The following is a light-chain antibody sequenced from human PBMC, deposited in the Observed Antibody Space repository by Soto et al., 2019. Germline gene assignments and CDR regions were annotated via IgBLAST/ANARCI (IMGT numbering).Light chain of an antibody. V-gene: IGKV1-5*03. CDR2: KAS. CDR3: QHSKSFPDA. CDR1: QTISSW. J-gene: IGKJ1*01. Sequence: IRVSKSPVAVSGSERDRVPLTCGASQTISSWLAWYQQKPGKAPKLLIYKASTLKSGVPSRFSGSGSGTEFTLTISSLQPEDFATYYCQHSKSFPDAFGEGTKV.